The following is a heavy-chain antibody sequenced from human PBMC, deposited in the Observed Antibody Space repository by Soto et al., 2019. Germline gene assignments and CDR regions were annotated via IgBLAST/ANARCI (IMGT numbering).Heavy chain of an antibody. CDR1: GGSIRSSSSY. Sequence: QLRLQESGPGLVKPSDTLSLTCTVSGGSIRSSSSYWGWIRQPPGKGLEWIGTIYYSGSTYYNPTLKSRVPISVDTSKNQFSLRLSSVTAADTAVYYCACPQRGDYRYYFDYWGQGTLVTVSS. V-gene: IGHV4-39*01. J-gene: IGHJ4*02. D-gene: IGHD4-17*01. CDR2: IYYSGST. CDR3: ACPQRGDYRYYFDY.